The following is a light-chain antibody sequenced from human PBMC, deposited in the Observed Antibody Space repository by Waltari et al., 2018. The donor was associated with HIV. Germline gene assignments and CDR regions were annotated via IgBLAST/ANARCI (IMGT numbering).Light chain of an antibody. CDR1: KLGNKY. CDR2: EDN. Sequence: SYEVTQPPSVSVSPGQTASITCSGHKLGNKYTAWYQQKPGQSPVLVIDEDNKRRSGTPGRFSGSNSGDTATLTISGTQAMDEADYYCQAWDSSTVVFGGGTRLTVL. V-gene: IGLV3-1*01. J-gene: IGLJ2*01. CDR3: QAWDSSTVV.